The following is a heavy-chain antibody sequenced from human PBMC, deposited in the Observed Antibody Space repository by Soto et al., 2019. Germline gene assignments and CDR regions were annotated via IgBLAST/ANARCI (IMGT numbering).Heavy chain of an antibody. V-gene: IGHV3-15*07. CDR3: TTDSYITSIIVRFDY. Sequence: GGSRRLPCRASGFIFSHYAMNWVRDGPGRVLEWVGRVKSKNDGGTTDFAAPVKGRFAISRDDSKNMVYLEMNSLQTEDTAIYYCTTDSYITSIIVRFDYWGHGTLVTVSS. CDR2: VKSKNDGGTT. CDR1: GFIFSHYA. J-gene: IGHJ4*01. D-gene: IGHD3-22*01.